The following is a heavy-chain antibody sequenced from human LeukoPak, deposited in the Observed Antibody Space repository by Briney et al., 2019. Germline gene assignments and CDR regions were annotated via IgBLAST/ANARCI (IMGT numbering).Heavy chain of an antibody. D-gene: IGHD1-26*01. CDR3: ARDKKVVGATTYGWFDP. CDR2: IIPILGIA. CDR1: GGTFSSDA. Sequence: SVKVSCKASGGTFSSDAINWVRQAPGQGLEWMGRIIPILGIANYAQKFQGRVTITADKSTSTAYMELSSLRSEDTAVYYCARDKKVVGATTYGWFDPWGQGTLVTVSS. V-gene: IGHV1-69*04. J-gene: IGHJ5*02.